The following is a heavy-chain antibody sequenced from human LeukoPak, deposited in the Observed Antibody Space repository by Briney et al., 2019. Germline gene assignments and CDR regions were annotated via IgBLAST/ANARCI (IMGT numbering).Heavy chain of an antibody. CDR1: ASICNNAW. J-gene: IGHJ6*03. V-gene: IGHV3-15*01. Sequence: SGGSLRLSSAACASICNNAWRSWVRQAPGKGLEWVGRIKSKRGSGTRVYAAPLKGRFTISRDDSKNTLYLQMNSLKTEDTAVYYCTTDRSSSWSNEYYYSYMDVWGKGTTVTISS. CDR3: TTDRSSSWSNEYYYSYMDV. D-gene: IGHD6-13*01. CDR2: IKSKRGSGTR.